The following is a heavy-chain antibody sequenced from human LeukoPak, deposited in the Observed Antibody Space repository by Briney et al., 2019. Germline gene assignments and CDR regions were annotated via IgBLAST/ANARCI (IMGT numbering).Heavy chain of an antibody. CDR2: IIPILGIA. J-gene: IGHJ4*02. D-gene: IGHD3-10*01. CDR3: ARGLYDFWSGHTMVRGVWYYFDY. Sequence: RASVKVSCKASGGTFSSYTISWVRQAPGQGLEWMGRIIPILGIANYAQKFQGRVTITADTSTSTAYMELSSLRSEDTAVYYCARGLYDFWSGHTMVRGVWYYFDYWGQGTLVTVSS. CDR1: GGTFSSYT. V-gene: IGHV1-69*02.